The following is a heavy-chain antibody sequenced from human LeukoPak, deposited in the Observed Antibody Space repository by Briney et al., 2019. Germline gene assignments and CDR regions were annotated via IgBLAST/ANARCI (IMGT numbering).Heavy chain of an antibody. Sequence: PGGSLRLSCAASGFTFSSYWMSWVRQAPGKGLEWVANKKQDGSEKYYVDSVKGRFTISRDNAKNSLYLQMNSLRAEDTAVYYCARTLGSTYYDFWSGQSSWFDPWGQGTLVTVSS. V-gene: IGHV3-7*01. CDR1: GFTFSSYW. J-gene: IGHJ5*02. D-gene: IGHD3-3*01. CDR2: KKQDGSEK. CDR3: ARTLGSTYYDFWSGQSSWFDP.